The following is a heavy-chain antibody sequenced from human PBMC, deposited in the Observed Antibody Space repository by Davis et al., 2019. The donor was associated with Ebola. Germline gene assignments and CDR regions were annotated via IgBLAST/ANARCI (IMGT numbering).Heavy chain of an antibody. V-gene: IGHV5-51*01. D-gene: IGHD2-15*01. CDR2: IYPSDSDT. CDR3: ARTCSGGSCYHPGWFDP. J-gene: IGHJ5*02. CDR1: GYSFTSYW. Sequence: GESLKISCKGSGYSFTSYWIGWVRQMPGKGLEWMGIIYPSDSDTRYSPSFQGQVTISADKSISTAYLQWSSLKASDTAMYYCARTCSGGSCYHPGWFDPWGQGTLVTVSS.